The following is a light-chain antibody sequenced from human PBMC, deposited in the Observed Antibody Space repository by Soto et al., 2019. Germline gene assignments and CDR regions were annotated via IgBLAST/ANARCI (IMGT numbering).Light chain of an antibody. Sequence: GDRVTITCRPSQSINRWLAWYQQKPGKAHRLLIYDASSLESGVPSRFSGSGSGTEFTLTISSLQPDDGATYYCKKYNINLWTVGHGSKVAIK. J-gene: IGKJ1*01. CDR1: QSINRW. V-gene: IGKV1-5*01. CDR3: KKYNINLWT. CDR2: DAS.